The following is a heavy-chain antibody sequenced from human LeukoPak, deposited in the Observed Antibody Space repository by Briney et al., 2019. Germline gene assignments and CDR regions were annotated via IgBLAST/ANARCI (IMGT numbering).Heavy chain of an antibody. CDR2: IIPIFGTA. J-gene: IGHJ6*03. V-gene: IGHV1-69*05. Sequence: SVKVSCKASGGTFSSYAISWVRQAPGQGLEWMGRIIPIFGTANYAQKFQGRVTITTDESTSTAYMELSSLRSEDTAVYYCATSDFWSGYYTGGFSDYYYYMDVWGKGTTVTVSS. CDR3: ATSDFWSGYYTGGFSDYYYYMDV. CDR1: GGTFSSYA. D-gene: IGHD3-3*01.